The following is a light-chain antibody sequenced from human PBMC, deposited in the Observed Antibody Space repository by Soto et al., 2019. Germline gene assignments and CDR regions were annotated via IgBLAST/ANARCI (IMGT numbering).Light chain of an antibody. CDR1: QSVNNNY. CDR2: GAY. J-gene: IGKJ3*01. CDR3: QQYGGSPLT. V-gene: IGKV3-20*01. Sequence: EIVLTQSPGPLSLSPGERATLSCRASQSVNNNYLAWYQQKPGQAPRLLIYGAYNRATGLPDRFSGSGSGTDFTLSISRLEPEDFAVYYCQQYGGSPLTFGPGTTVDMK.